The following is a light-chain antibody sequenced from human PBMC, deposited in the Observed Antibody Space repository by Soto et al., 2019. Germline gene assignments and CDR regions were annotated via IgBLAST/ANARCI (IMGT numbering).Light chain of an antibody. J-gene: IGLJ2*01. V-gene: IGLV2-8*01. CDR3: TSYAGSRNLV. Sequence: QSALTQPPSASGSPGQSVAISCTGTSSDIGDYNYVSWYQQHPGRVPKLIIFEVSKRPSGVPDRFSGFKSGNVASLTVSGLQADDEADYYCTSYAGSRNLVFGGGTTLTVL. CDR2: EVS. CDR1: SSDIGDYNY.